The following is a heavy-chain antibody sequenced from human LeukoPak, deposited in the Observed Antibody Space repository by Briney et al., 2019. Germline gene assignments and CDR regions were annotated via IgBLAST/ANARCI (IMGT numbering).Heavy chain of an antibody. CDR2: IYYSGST. Sequence: SETLSLTCTVSGGSISSYYWSWIRQPPGKGLEWIGYIYYSGSTNYNPSLKSRVTISVDTSKNQFSLRLSSVTAADTAVYYCASFNYYGSGSRDAFDIWGQGTMVTVSS. D-gene: IGHD3-10*01. CDR1: GGSISSYY. V-gene: IGHV4-59*01. J-gene: IGHJ3*02. CDR3: ASFNYYGSGSRDAFDI.